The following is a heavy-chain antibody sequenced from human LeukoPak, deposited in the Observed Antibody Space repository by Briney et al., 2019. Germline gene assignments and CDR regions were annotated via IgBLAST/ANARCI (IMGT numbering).Heavy chain of an antibody. J-gene: IGHJ4*02. V-gene: IGHV1-2*02. CDR3: ARTTMVRGVIASFDY. Sequence: GSSVKVSCKASGYTFTGYYMHWVRQAPGQGLEWMGWINPNSGGTNYAQKFQGRVTTTRDTSISTAYMELSRLRSDDTAVYYCARTTMVRGVIASFDYWGQGTLVTVSS. CDR1: GYTFTGYY. D-gene: IGHD3-10*01. CDR2: INPNSGGT.